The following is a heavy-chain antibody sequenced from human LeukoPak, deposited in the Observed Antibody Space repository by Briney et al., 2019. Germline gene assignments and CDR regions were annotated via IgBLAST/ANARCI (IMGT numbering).Heavy chain of an antibody. CDR2: ISAYNGNT. CDR3: ARDSYYGSGSQTNYYYYYMDV. D-gene: IGHD3-10*01. J-gene: IGHJ6*03. Sequence: ASVKVSCKASGYTFTSYGISWVRQAPGQGLEWMGWISAYNGNTNYAQKLQGRVTMTTDTSTSTAYMELRSLRSDDTAVYYCARDSYYGSGSQTNYYYYYMDVWGKGTTVTVSS. CDR1: GYTFTSYG. V-gene: IGHV1-18*01.